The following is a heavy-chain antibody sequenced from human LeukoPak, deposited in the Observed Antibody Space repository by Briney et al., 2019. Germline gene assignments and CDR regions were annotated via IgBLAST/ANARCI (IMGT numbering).Heavy chain of an antibody. CDR2: INPNSGGT. D-gene: IGHD2-15*01. V-gene: IGHV1-2*02. J-gene: IGHJ4*02. CDR3: AKGVGYCSGGSCQQFDY. Sequence: ASVKVSCKASGYTFTGYYMHWVRQAPGQGLEWMGWINPNSGGTNYAQKFQGRVTMTRDTSISTAYMELSRLRSDDMAVYYCAKGVGYCSGGSCQQFDYWGQGTLVTVSS. CDR1: GYTFTGYY.